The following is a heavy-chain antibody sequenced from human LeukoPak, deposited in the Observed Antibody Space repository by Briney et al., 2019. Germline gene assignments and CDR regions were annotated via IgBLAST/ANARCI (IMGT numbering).Heavy chain of an antibody. CDR1: GYTFTSYY. J-gene: IGHJ4*02. CDR3: ARDTCSGGSCYSAFGY. V-gene: IGHV1-46*01. D-gene: IGHD2-15*01. CDR2: INPSGGST. Sequence: ASVKVSCEASGYTFTSYYMHWVRQAPGQGLEWMGIINPSGGSTSYAQKFQSRVTMTRDMSTSTVYMELSSLRSEDTAVYYCARDTCSGGSCYSAFGYWGQGTLVTVSS.